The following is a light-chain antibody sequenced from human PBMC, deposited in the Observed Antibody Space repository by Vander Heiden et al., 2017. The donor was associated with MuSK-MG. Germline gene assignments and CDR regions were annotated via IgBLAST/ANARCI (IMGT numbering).Light chain of an antibody. CDR3: QQYNNSPT. CDR1: QGIRDN. V-gene: IGKV3-15*01. Sequence: IGMTQSTATLSVSPGERATLSCRASQGIRDNIAWYQQRPGQAPSLLFYDASTRATGVPARCSGSGSGTEFTLTISSLQSEDFAVYCCQQYNNSPTFGQGTRLEIK. CDR2: DAS. J-gene: IGKJ5*01.